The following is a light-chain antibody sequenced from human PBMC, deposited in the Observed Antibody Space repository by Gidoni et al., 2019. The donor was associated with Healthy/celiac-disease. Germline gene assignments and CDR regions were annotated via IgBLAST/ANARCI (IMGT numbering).Light chain of an antibody. CDR1: SLRSYY. CDR3: NSRDSSGNHLDWV. J-gene: IGLJ3*02. Sequence: SSELTQDPAVSVALGQTVRITCQGDSLRSYYASWYQQKPGQAPVLVIYGKNNRPSGIPDQFSGSSSGNTASLTITGAQAEDEADYYCNSRDSSGNHLDWVFGGGTKLTVL. V-gene: IGLV3-19*01. CDR2: GKN.